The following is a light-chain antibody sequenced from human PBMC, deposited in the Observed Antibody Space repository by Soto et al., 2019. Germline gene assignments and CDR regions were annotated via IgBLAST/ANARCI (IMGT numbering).Light chain of an antibody. V-gene: IGLV2-14*01. CDR2: NVY. CDR1: SSDVGGYNY. J-gene: IGLJ1*01. Sequence: QSALTQPASVPGSPGQSITIPCTGSSSDVGGYNYVSWHQQHPGKAPKLMIFNVYHRPSGVSSRFSGSKSGNTASLIISGLQAEHEADYYCSSFTSITPTYVFGTGTKVPVL. CDR3: SSFTSITPTYV.